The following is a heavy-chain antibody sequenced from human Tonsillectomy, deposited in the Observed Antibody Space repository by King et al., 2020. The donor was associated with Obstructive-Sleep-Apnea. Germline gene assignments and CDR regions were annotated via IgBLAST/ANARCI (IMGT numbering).Heavy chain of an antibody. V-gene: IGHV3-7*01. CDR1: GFTFGSHH. J-gene: IGHJ4*02. CDR2: ISPDGCVR. Sequence: VQLVESGGNLVQPGGSLRLSCEGSGFTFGSHHMDWVRQAPGKGLEWVANISPDGCVRSEVDPVKGRFTISRDNARNSVYLQMNSLRDEDSAVYFCVRNGAYADYWGRGTLVTVSA. D-gene: IGHD4/OR15-4a*01. CDR3: VRNGAYADY.